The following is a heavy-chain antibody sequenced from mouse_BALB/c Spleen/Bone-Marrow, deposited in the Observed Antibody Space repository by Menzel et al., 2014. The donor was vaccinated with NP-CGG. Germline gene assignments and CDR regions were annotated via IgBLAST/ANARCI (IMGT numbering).Heavy chain of an antibody. CDR2: INPDSSTI. Sequence: EVKLMESGGGLVQPGGSLKLSCAASGFDFSRYWMSWVRQAPGEGLEWIGEINPDSSTINYTPSLEDKFIISRDNAKNTLYLQTSKVRSEDTALYYCARQGYYGKGDYWGQGTTLTVSS. J-gene: IGHJ2*01. D-gene: IGHD2-1*01. CDR3: ARQGYYGKGDY. V-gene: IGHV4-1*02. CDR1: GFDFSRYW.